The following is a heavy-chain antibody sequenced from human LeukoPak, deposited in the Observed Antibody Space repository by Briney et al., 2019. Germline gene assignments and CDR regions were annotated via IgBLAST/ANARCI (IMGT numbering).Heavy chain of an antibody. CDR2: ISPSGDST. J-gene: IGHJ4*02. D-gene: IGHD5-12*01. CDR3: ARAAISRGYSGYDYGGQFDY. CDR1: AFTFSSYG. Sequence: PPGGSLRLSCAASAFTFSSYGMNWVRQAPGKGLEWVSAISPSGDSTSYADSVKGRFTISRDNAKNTLYLQMNSLRAEDTAVYYCARAAISRGYSGYDYGGQFDYWGQGTLVTVSS. V-gene: IGHV3-23*01.